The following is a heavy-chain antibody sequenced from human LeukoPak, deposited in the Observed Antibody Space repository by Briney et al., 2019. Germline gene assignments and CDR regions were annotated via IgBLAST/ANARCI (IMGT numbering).Heavy chain of an antibody. D-gene: IGHD2/OR15-2a*01. CDR1: GGSISSSSYY. Sequence: SETLSLTCTVSGGSISSSSYYWGWIRQPPGKGLEWIGSIYYSGSTYYNPSLKSRVTISVDTSKNQFSLKLSSVTAADTAVYYCAKDQSRDYFRGADYWGQGTLVTVSS. CDR3: AKDQSRDYFRGADY. J-gene: IGHJ4*02. CDR2: IYYSGST. V-gene: IGHV4-39*07.